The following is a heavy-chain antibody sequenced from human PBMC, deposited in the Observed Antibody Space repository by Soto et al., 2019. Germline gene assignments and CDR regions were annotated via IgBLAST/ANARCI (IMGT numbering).Heavy chain of an antibody. CDR2: IYSGGST. Sequence: GGSLRLSCAASGFTVSSNYMSWVRQAPGKGLEWVSVIYSGGSTYYADSVKGRFTISRDNSKNTLYLQMNSLRAEDTAVYYCARETSKNYDILTGTMYYYGVDVWGQGTTVTVSS. D-gene: IGHD3-9*01. V-gene: IGHV3-53*01. CDR1: GFTVSSNY. J-gene: IGHJ6*02. CDR3: ARETSKNYDILTGTMYYYGVDV.